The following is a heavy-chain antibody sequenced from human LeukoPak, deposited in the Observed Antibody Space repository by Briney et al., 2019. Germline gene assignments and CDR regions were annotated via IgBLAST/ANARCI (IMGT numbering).Heavy chain of an antibody. J-gene: IGHJ4*02. D-gene: IGHD1-26*01. CDR2: MYYDGST. Sequence: SETLSLTCTVSGGSIYSTTFYWGGIRQPPGEGLEWIGSMYYDGSTYHNPSLKRRVIICVDTSNNLFSLKLTSVPAADTAVYFCARRSDSGSDDGEDYFDYWGQGTLVTVSS. CDR1: GGSIYSTTFY. CDR3: ARRSDSGSDDGEDYFDY. V-gene: IGHV4-39*01.